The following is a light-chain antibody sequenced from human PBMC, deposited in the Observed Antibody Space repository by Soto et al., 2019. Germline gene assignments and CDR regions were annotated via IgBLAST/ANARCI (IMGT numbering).Light chain of an antibody. J-gene: IGLJ1*01. Sequence: SVLPQPSSLSASPGQSITISCTGTSSAVGGYNYVFWYQQHPGKAHKLMIYDVINRPSGVSNRFSGSKSGNTASLTISGLQGEDEADYYCSSYTSSSTRVFGTGTKVTVL. V-gene: IGLV2-14*01. CDR3: SSYTSSSTRV. CDR1: SSAVGGYNY. CDR2: DVI.